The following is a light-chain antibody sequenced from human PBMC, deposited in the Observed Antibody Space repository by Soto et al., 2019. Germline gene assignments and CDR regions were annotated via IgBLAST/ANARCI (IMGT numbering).Light chain of an antibody. Sequence: EILFTQSPGTPSLSPGERATLSCRASQSVSSSYLAWYQQKPGQAPRLLIYGASSRATGIPDRFSGSGSGTEFTLTISSLQPDDFATYYCQQYNSYPITFGQGTRLEIK. J-gene: IGKJ5*01. V-gene: IGKV3-20*01. CDR2: GAS. CDR3: QQYNSYPIT. CDR1: QSVSSSY.